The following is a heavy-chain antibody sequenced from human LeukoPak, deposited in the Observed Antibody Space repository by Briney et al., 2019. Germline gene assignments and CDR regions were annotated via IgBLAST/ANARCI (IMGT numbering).Heavy chain of an antibody. Sequence: SETLSLTCSVSGGSISSSSYYWGWIRQPPGKGLEWIGSIYYSGSTYYNPSLKSRVTISVDTSKNQFSLKLSSVTAADTAVYYCARDSDYVWGSYRPIDYWGQGTLVTVSS. D-gene: IGHD3-16*02. J-gene: IGHJ4*02. CDR3: ARDSDYVWGSYRPIDY. CDR2: IYYSGST. CDR1: GGSISSSSYY. V-gene: IGHV4-39*07.